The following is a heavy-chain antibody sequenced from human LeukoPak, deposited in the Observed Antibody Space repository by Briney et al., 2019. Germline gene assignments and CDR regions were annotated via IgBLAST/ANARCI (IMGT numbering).Heavy chain of an antibody. J-gene: IGHJ6*02. CDR3: ARGPIQLWIHNAMDV. Sequence: GGSLRLSCTGSGFTFGDHAMSWVRQAPGKGLEWVGFIRSKAYRGTTEYAASVKGRFTISRDDSASIAYLQMNSLKTVDTAVYYCARGPIQLWIHNAMDVWGQGTRSPSP. CDR1: GFTFGDHA. V-gene: IGHV3-49*04. D-gene: IGHD1-1*01. CDR2: IRSKAYRGTT.